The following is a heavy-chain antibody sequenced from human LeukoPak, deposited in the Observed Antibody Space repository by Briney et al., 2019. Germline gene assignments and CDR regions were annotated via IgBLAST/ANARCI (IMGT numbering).Heavy chain of an antibody. V-gene: IGHV4-4*07. CDR2: IYTSGST. D-gene: IGHD1-26*01. Sequence: SETLSFTGTGSGGSISSYYWRWNRQRAGKGREWIGRIYTSGSTNYNHSLKSRVTMSVDTSKNQFSLKLSSVTAAETAVYYCARGVPLWELRYSGMYYFDYWGQGTLVTVSS. J-gene: IGHJ4*02. CDR1: GGSISSYY. CDR3: ARGVPLWELRYSGMYYFDY.